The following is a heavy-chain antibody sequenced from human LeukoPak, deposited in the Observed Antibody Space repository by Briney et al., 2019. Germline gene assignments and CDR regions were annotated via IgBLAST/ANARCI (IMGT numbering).Heavy chain of an antibody. J-gene: IGHJ6*02. D-gene: IGHD3-16*01. V-gene: IGHV4-34*01. Sequence: PSETLCLTCAVYGVSFTGYYWSWFRQPPGKGLERIGEINHSGGTNYNPSLKSRVTISLDTSNNQFSLKLSSVTDADTAVYDCARVLPLQGGDVCDQATTVTVSS. CDR1: GVSFTGYY. CDR2: INHSGGT. CDR3: ARVLPLQGGDV.